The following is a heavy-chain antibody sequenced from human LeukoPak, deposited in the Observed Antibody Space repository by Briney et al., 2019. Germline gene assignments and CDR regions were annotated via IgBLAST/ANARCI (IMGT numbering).Heavy chain of an antibody. V-gene: IGHV4-30-2*01. CDR3: AQLRERIAARPISPPPRYYYYGMDV. D-gene: IGHD6-6*01. Sequence: PSETLSLTCAVSGGSISSGGYSWSWIRQPPGKGLEWIGYIYHSGSTYYNPSLKSRVTISVDTSKNQFSLKLSSVTAADTAVYYCAQLRERIAARPISPPPRYYYYGMDVWGQGTTVTVSS. CDR1: GGSISSGGYS. J-gene: IGHJ6*02. CDR2: IYHSGST.